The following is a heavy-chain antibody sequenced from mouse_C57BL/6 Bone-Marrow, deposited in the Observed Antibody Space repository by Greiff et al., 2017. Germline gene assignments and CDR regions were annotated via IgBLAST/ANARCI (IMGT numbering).Heavy chain of an antibody. CDR3: ARSSGGWLLEVWFAY. D-gene: IGHD2-3*01. CDR2: IHPNSGST. J-gene: IGHJ3*01. V-gene: IGHV1-64*01. CDR1: GYTFTSYW. Sequence: QVHLKQSGAELVKPGASVKLSCKASGYTFTSYWMHWVKQRPGQGLEWIGMIHPNSGSTNYNEKFKSKATLTVDKSSSTAYMQLSSLTSEDSAVYYCARSSGGWLLEVWFAYWGQGTLVTVSA.